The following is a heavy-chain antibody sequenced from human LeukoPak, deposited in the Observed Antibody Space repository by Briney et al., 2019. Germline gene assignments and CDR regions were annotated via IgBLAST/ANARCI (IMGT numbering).Heavy chain of an antibody. CDR2: ISGNGVGT. D-gene: IGHD3-22*01. J-gene: IGHJ4*02. V-gene: IGHV3-23*01. CDR3: AKAANYFDSGSYLIPIDF. CDR1: GFTFSRNA. Sequence: GGSLRLSCAASGFTFSRNAMNWVRQAPGKGLEWVASISGNGVGTYYADSVKGRFNISRDNSKNTLYLQMNSLRTEDTAVYHCAKAANYFDSGSYLIPIDFWGQGTLVTVSS.